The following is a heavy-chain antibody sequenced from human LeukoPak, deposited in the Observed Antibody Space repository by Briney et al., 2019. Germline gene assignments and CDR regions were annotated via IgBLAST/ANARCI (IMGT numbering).Heavy chain of an antibody. CDR1: GGTFISYA. CDR2: IIPIFGTA. D-gene: IGHD6-13*01. V-gene: IGHV1-69*13. J-gene: IGHJ4*02. CDR3: AREAAAAPFDY. Sequence: SVTVSFKASGGTFISYAISWVRQAPGQGVEWMGGIIPIFGTANYAQKFQGRVTITADESTSTAYMELSSLRSEDTAVYYCAREAAAAPFDYWGQGTLVTVSS.